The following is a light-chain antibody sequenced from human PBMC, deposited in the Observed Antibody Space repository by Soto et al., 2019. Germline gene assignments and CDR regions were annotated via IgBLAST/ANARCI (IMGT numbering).Light chain of an antibody. CDR1: SSDVGSYNL. Sequence: QSALTQPASVSGSPGQSITISCTRTSSDVGSYNLVSWYQHHPGKAPKLMIYEGDKRPSGVSNRFSGSKSGNTASLTISGLQAEDEADYYCCSYAGTSSLVFGGGTKLTVL. CDR3: CSYAGTSSLV. CDR2: EGD. J-gene: IGLJ2*01. V-gene: IGLV2-23*01.